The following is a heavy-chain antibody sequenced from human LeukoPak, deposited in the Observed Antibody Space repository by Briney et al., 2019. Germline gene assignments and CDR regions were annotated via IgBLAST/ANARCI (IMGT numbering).Heavy chain of an antibody. Sequence: SETLSPTCTVSGGSISSSSYFWGWIRQPPGKGLEWIGSIYYNGNTYYKPSLKSRVTISVDTSKNLFSLKLTSVIAADTAVYYCARGATTAGLRFDYWGQGTLVTVSS. CDR2: IYYNGNT. J-gene: IGHJ4*02. V-gene: IGHV4-39*07. CDR3: ARGATTAGLRFDY. D-gene: IGHD6-13*01. CDR1: GGSISSSSYF.